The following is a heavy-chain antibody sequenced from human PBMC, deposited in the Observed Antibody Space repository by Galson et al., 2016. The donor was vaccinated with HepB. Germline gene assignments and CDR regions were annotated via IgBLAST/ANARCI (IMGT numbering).Heavy chain of an antibody. CDR1: GSTISGSW. CDR3: ASGYSYGYFYY. J-gene: IGHJ4*02. D-gene: IGHD5-18*01. V-gene: IGHV3-7*01. CDR2: INPDGSGK. Sequence: SLRLSCAVSGSTISGSWMYWVRQAPGKGLEWVANINPDGSGKNYVDSVKGRFTISRDDAKNSLYLQMNSLRAEDTAVYYCASGYSYGYFYYWGQGTLVTVSS.